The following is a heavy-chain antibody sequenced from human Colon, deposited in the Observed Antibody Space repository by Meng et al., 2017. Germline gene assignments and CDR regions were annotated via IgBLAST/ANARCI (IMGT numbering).Heavy chain of an antibody. V-gene: IGHV4-59*11. J-gene: IGHJ5*02. CDR2: ISYSGNT. D-gene: IGHD5-24*01. CDR1: GASFSPHF. CDR3: ARGGAGYSPPNWFDP. Sequence: GSLRLSCTVSGASFSPHFWGWIRQPPGKGLEWMGYISYSGNTQYNSSLKSRLTISLDTSKNQFSLNLSSVTAADTAVYYCARGGAGYSPPNWFDPWGQGALVTVSS.